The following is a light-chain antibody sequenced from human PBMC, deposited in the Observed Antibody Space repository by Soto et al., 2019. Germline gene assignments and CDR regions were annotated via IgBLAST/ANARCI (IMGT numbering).Light chain of an antibody. V-gene: IGKV3-15*01. CDR3: QQYNNWPPTT. CDR1: QSVSSN. CDR2: GAS. Sequence: EIVLTQSPATLSVSPGERVTLSCRASQSVSSNLAWYQQKPGQAPRLLIYGASTRPTGISDRFSGSGSGIEFTLTISSLQSEDFAVYYCQQYNNWPPTTFGQGTRLEIK. J-gene: IGKJ5*01.